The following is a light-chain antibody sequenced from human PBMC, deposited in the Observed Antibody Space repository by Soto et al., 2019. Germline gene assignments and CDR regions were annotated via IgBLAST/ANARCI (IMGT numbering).Light chain of an antibody. CDR1: SSNIGAGYD. CDR3: QSYDSSLSGVV. Sequence: QAVVTQPPSVSGAPGQRVTISCTGSSSNIGAGYDVHWYQQLPGTAPKLLIYGNSNRPSRVPDRFSGSKSGTSASLAITGLQAEDEADYYCQSYDSSLSGVVFGGGTTLTVL. J-gene: IGLJ2*01. CDR2: GNS. V-gene: IGLV1-40*01.